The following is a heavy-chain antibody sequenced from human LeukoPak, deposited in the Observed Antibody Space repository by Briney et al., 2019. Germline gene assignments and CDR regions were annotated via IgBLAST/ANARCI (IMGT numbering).Heavy chain of an antibody. Sequence: ASVKVSCKASGYTFTGYYMHWVRQAPGQGLEWMGLINPDGGNTNYAQNFQGRVTLTRDTSISTAYMELSRLRSDDTAVYYCARDSGTGYFDYWGQGTLVTVSS. CDR3: ARDSGTGYFDY. J-gene: IGHJ4*02. CDR2: INPDGGNT. V-gene: IGHV1-2*02. CDR1: GYTFTGYY. D-gene: IGHD1-1*01.